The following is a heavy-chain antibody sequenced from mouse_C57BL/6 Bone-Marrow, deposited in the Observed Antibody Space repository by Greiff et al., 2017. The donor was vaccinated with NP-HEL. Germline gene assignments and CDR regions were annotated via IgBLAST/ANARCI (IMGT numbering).Heavy chain of an antibody. J-gene: IGHJ2*01. CDR3: ARHNYGSSFLYYFDY. Sequence: EVHLVESGGDLVKPGGSLKLSCAASGFTFSSYGMSWVRQTPDKRLEWVATISSGGSYTYYPDSVKGRFTISRDNAKNTLYLQMSSLKSEDTAMYYCARHNYGSSFLYYFDYWGQGTTLTVSS. CDR1: GFTFSSYG. D-gene: IGHD1-1*01. CDR2: ISSGGSYT. V-gene: IGHV5-6*01.